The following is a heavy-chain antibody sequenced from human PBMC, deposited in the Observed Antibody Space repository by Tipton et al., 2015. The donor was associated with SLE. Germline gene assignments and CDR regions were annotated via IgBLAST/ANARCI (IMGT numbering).Heavy chain of an antibody. CDR2: ISSSGGTK. Sequence: GSLRLSCAASGFTVSGNYMTWIRQAPGKGLEWVSYISSSGGTKKYADSVKGRFTISRDNANNSLYLQMNSLRAEDTAVYYCARGEFSFDYWGQGTLVTVSS. J-gene: IGHJ4*02. CDR3: ARGEFSFDY. CDR1: GFTVSGNY. V-gene: IGHV3-11*04. D-gene: IGHD3-10*01.